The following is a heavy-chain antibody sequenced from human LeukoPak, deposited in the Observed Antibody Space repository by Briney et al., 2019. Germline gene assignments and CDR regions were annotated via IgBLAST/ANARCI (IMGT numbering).Heavy chain of an antibody. CDR3: AKDLGIYGDYFWAFDY. V-gene: IGHV3-23*01. D-gene: IGHD4-17*01. CDR1: GFTFSSYA. J-gene: IGHJ4*02. CDR2: ISDSGTGT. Sequence: GGSLRLSCAASGFTFSSYAMTWVRQAPGKGLEWVSCISDSGTGTYYADSVKGRFTISRDNSKNRLYLQMNSLRAEDTAVYFCAKDLGIYGDYFWAFDYWGQGTLVTVSP.